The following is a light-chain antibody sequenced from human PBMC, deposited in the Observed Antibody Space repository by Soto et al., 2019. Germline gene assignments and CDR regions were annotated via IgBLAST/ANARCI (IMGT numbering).Light chain of an antibody. CDR1: QSVLYSSDNKNY. V-gene: IGKV4-1*01. Sequence: SQSVLYSSDNKNYLAWYQQKPGQPPKLLIYWASTRESGVPDRFSGSGSGTDFTLTISSLQAEDVAVYYCQQYYSTPLTFGGGTKVDIK. CDR3: QQYYSTPLT. CDR2: WAS. J-gene: IGKJ4*01.